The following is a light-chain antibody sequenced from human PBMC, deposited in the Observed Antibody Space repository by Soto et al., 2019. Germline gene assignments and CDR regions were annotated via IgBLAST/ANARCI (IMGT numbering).Light chain of an antibody. V-gene: IGLV2-14*03. J-gene: IGLJ2*01. CDR1: SSDVGGYNY. CDR2: DVI. Sequence: QSALTQPASVSGSPGQSITISCTGTSSDVGGYNYVSWFQQHPGMAPKLMIYDVINRPSGGSNRFSGSKSGNTASLTISGLQAEDEADYYCSSYTSSGTLIFGGGTKLTVL. CDR3: SSYTSSGTLI.